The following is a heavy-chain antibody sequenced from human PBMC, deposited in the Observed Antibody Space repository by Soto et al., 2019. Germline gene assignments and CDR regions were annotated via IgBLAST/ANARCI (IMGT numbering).Heavy chain of an antibody. CDR3: ARVNDPDDY. V-gene: IGHV3-74*01. J-gene: IGHJ4*02. Sequence: EVHLVESGGGLFQLGGPLSLSGPAPGFAFSRYWMHWFRQAPGGGLMWVSRINDVATRTHYADSVKGRFTVSRDNAKNTVYLQMDSLRAEDTALYYCARVNDPDDYWGQGTLVIVSS. CDR1: GFAFSRYW. CDR2: INDVATRT. D-gene: IGHD1-1*01.